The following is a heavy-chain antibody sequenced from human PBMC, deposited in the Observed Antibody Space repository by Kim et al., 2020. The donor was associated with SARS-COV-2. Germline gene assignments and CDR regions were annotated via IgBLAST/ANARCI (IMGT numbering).Heavy chain of an antibody. J-gene: IGHJ6*03. V-gene: IGHV4-34*01. Sequence: SETLSLTCAVYGGSFSGYYWSWIRQPPGKGLEWIGEINHSGSTNYNPSLKSRVTISVDTSKNQFSLKLSSVTAAATAVYYCARTVTGYYSYYYMDVWGKGTTVTVSS. D-gene: IGHD4-4*01. CDR1: GGSFSGYY. CDR3: ARTVTGYYSYYYMDV. CDR2: INHSGST.